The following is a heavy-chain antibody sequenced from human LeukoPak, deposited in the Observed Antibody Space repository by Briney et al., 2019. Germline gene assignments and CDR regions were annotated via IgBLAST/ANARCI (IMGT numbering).Heavy chain of an antibody. D-gene: IGHD5-12*01. Sequence: GASVKVSCKASGFTSTNFAVQWVRQARGQRLEWIGWIIVGSGATKCAQDFQERVTITRDLSTSTLYMELSSLRSEDTAVYYCARMGVGGGYPTLDYWGQGTLVTVSS. J-gene: IGHJ4*02. V-gene: IGHV1-58*01. CDR1: GFTSTNFA. CDR2: IIVGSGAT. CDR3: ARMGVGGGYPTLDY.